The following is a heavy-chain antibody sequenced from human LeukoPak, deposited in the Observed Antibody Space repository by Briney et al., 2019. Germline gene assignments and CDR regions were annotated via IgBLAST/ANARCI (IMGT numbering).Heavy chain of an antibody. V-gene: IGHV3-48*03. Sequence: GGSLRLSCAASGFIFSSYEMSWVRQAPGKGLEWVSYISSSGRTMYYADSVKGRFTVSRDNAKNSLYLQMNSLRAEDTALYYCARIAVAGPLYYFYYMDVWGKGTTVTVSS. CDR3: ARIAVAGPLYYFYYMDV. D-gene: IGHD6-19*01. J-gene: IGHJ6*03. CDR2: ISSSGRTM. CDR1: GFIFSSYE.